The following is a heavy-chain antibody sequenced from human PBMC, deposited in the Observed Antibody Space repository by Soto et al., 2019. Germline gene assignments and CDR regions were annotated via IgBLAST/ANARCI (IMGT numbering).Heavy chain of an antibody. J-gene: IGHJ4*02. CDR1: GFSLSTSGVG. CDR3: AHRRGDLSDIDFDY. V-gene: IGHV2-5*02. D-gene: IGHD3-16*01. Sequence: QITLKESGPTLVKPTQTLTLTCTFSGFSLSTSGVGVGWIRQPPGKALEWLALIYWDDDKRYSPSLKSRLTITKDTSKNQVVLTMTNMDPVETATYCCAHRRGDLSDIDFDYWGQGTLVTVSS. CDR2: IYWDDDK.